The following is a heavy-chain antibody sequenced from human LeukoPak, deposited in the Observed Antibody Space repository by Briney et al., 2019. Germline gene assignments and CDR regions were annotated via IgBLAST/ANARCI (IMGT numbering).Heavy chain of an antibody. J-gene: IGHJ6*03. CDR1: GFNLDDHG. V-gene: IGHV3-20*04. CDR3: ARLFAVADNYMDV. CDR2: INWNGGRT. Sequence: GGSLRLSCAASGFNLDDHGMSWVRQAPGKGLEWVSDINWNGGRTSYADSVKGRFTISRDNAKNSLYLQMNSLRAEDTALYYCARLFAVADNYMDVWGKGTPVTVSS. D-gene: IGHD2-21*01.